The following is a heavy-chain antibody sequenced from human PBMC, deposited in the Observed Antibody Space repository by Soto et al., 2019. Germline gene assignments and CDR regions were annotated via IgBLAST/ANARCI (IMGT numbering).Heavy chain of an antibody. CDR3: ARGRTPAAIAYWFDP. Sequence: SETLSLTCAVYGGSFSGYYWSWIRQPPGKGLEWIGEINHSGSTNYNPSLKSRVTISVDTSKNQFSLKLSSVTAADTAVYYCARGRTPAAIAYWFDPWGQGTLVTVSS. V-gene: IGHV4-34*01. CDR1: GGSFSGYY. J-gene: IGHJ5*02. CDR2: INHSGST. D-gene: IGHD2-2*01.